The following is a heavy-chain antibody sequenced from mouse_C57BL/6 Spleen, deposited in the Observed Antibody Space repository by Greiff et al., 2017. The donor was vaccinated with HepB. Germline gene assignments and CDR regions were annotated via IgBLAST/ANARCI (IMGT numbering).Heavy chain of an antibody. CDR1: GFSFNTYA. J-gene: IGHJ4*01. V-gene: IGHV10-1*01. CDR2: IRSKSNNYAT. CDR3: VRQGGSSYYYAMDY. Sequence: EVQLVESGGGLVQPKGSLKLSCAASGFSFNTYAMNWVRQAPGKGLEWVARIRSKSNNYATYYADSVKDRFTISRDDSESMLYLQMNNLKTEDTAMYYCVRQGGSSYYYAMDYWGQGTSVTVSS. D-gene: IGHD1-1*01.